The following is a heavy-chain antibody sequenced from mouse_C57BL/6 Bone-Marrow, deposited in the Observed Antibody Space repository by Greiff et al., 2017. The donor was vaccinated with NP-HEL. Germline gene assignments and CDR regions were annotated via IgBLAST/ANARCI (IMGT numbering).Heavy chain of an antibody. CDR3: ARNYYGSSYYAMGY. J-gene: IGHJ4*01. Sequence: AQGLAWIGMIHPNSGSINYNEKFKSKATLTVDKSSSTAYMPLSSLTTEDSAVYYCARNYYGSSYYAMGYRGQGTSVTVSS. D-gene: IGHD1-1*01. V-gene: IGHV1-64*01. CDR2: IHPNSGSI.